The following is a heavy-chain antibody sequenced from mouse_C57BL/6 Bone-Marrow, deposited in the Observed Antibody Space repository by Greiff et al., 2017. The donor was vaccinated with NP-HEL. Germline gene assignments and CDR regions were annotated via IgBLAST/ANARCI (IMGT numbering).Heavy chain of an antibody. V-gene: IGHV3-8*01. J-gene: IGHJ4*01. CDR1: GYSITSDY. Sequence: KLVESGPGLAKPSQTLSLTCSVTGYSITSDYWNWIRKFPGNKLEYMGYISYSGSTYYNPSLKSRISITRDTSKNQYYLQLNSVTTEDTATYYCARSPLWLRRNYYAMDYWGQGTSVTVSS. CDR3: ARSPLWLRRNYYAMDY. CDR2: ISYSGST. D-gene: IGHD2-2*01.